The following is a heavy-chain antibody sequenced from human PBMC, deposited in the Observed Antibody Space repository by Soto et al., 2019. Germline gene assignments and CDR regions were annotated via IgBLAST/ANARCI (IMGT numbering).Heavy chain of an antibody. J-gene: IGHJ4*02. CDR3: AKDPYSSGWYAGY. D-gene: IGHD6-19*01. V-gene: IGHV3-23*01. Sequence: QPGGSLRLSCAASGFTVSSYAMSWVRQAPGKGLEWVSAISGSGGSTYYADSVKGRFTISRDNSKNTLYLQMNSLRAEDTAVYYCAKDPYSSGWYAGYWGQGTLVTVSS. CDR2: ISGSGGST. CDR1: GFTVSSYA.